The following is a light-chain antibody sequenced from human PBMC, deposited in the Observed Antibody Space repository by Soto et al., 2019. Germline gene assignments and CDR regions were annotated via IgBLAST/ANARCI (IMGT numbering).Light chain of an antibody. CDR3: SSYTSSSTV. CDR1: SSDVGSYNY. J-gene: IGLJ1*01. CDR2: DVS. V-gene: IGLV2-14*01. Sequence: SALAQPASVSGSPGQSITISCTGTSSDVGSYNYVSWYQQHPGKAPKLMIYDVSNRPSGVSNRFSGSKSGNTASLTISGLQAEDEADYYCSSYTSSSTVFGTGTKVTVL.